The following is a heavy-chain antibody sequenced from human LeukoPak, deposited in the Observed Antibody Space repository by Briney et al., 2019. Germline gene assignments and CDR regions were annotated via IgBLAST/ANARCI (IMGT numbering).Heavy chain of an antibody. V-gene: IGHV3-23*01. D-gene: IGHD6-13*01. CDR2: ISGSGGST. Sequence: GGSLRLSCAASGFTFSSYAMSWVRQAPGKGLEWVSAISGSGGSTYYADSVKGRFTISRDNSKNTLYLQMNSLRAEDTAVYYCARSSSWFDAFDIWGQGTMVTVSS. CDR1: GFTFSSYA. J-gene: IGHJ3*02. CDR3: ARSSSWFDAFDI.